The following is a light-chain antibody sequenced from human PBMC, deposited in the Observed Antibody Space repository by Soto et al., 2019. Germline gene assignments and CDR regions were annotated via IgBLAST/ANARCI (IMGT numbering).Light chain of an antibody. V-gene: IGKV1-5*03. CDR3: QKYNSYPWT. CDR2: KAS. J-gene: IGKJ1*01. Sequence: IQMTQSPSTLSASVGDRVTFTCRASQSSSTWLAWYQQKPGKAPKLLIYKASTLEVVVPSRFSGSGSGTEFTLTISTMQPADFATYYCQKYNSYPWTFGQGTQV. CDR1: QSSSTW.